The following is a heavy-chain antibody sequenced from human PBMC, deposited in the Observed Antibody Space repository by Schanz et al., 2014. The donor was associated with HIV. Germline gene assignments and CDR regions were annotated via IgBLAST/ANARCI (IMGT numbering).Heavy chain of an antibody. Sequence: QVQLVQSGAEVQKPGASVKVSCKASGYSFTSYDINWVRQAPGQGPEWVGWISLYSGDTNYAQKFQGRVTMTTDISTSTAYMELRSLRSDDTAVYYCARGAAEMATMTPWRYWGQGTLVTVSS. D-gene: IGHD5-12*01. CDR2: ISLYSGDT. CDR1: GYSFTSYD. CDR3: ARGAAEMATMTPWRY. J-gene: IGHJ4*02. V-gene: IGHV1-18*01.